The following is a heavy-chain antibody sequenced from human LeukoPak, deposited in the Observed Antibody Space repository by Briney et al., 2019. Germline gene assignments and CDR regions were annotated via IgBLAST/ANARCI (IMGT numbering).Heavy chain of an antibody. Sequence: PGGSLRLSCAASGFTFSSYAMSWVRQTPAKGLEWVSSISGDGGSTYYADSLRGRFTISRDNSKNTLYLQMNSLRAEDTAVYYCARDYGGEKDYWGQGTLVTVSS. V-gene: IGHV3-23*01. CDR1: GFTFSSYA. CDR2: ISGDGGST. D-gene: IGHD4-23*01. J-gene: IGHJ4*02. CDR3: ARDYGGEKDY.